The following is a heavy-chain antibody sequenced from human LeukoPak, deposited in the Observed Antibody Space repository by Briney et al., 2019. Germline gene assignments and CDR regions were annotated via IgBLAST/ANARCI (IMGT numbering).Heavy chain of an antibody. CDR2: IYHSGST. D-gene: IGHD2-2*01. CDR1: GYSISSGYY. J-gene: IGHJ4*02. V-gene: IGHV4-38-2*02. Sequence: SETLSLTCTVSGYSISSGYYWGWIRQPPGKGLEWIGSIYHSGSTYYNPSLKSRVTISVDTSKNQFSLKLSSVTAADTAVYYCARDHTGYCSSTSCYLYYFDYWGQGTLVTVSS. CDR3: ARDHTGYCSSTSCYLYYFDY.